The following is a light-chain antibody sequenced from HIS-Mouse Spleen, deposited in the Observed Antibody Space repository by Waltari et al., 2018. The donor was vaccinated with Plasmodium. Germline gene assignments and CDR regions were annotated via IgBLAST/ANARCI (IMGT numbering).Light chain of an antibody. V-gene: IGKV1-33*01. CDR3: QQYDNLPPLFT. J-gene: IGKJ3*01. CDR2: AAS. Sequence: DIQMTQSPSSLSASVGDRVTITCQAGQDISNYLNWYQQKPGKAPKLLIYAASNLDKGVPARFSGRVSGTDFTFTISSLQPEDIATYYCQQYDNLPPLFTFGPGTKVDIK. CDR1: QDISNY.